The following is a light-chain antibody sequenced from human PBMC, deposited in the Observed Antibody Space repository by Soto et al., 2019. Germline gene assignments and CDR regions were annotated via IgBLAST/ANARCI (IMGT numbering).Light chain of an antibody. CDR1: SSDVGSYDF. J-gene: IGLJ1*01. V-gene: IGLV2-14*01. CDR3: SSYSGSTVRYV. Sequence: QSVLTQPASGSGSPGQSITMSCSGTSSDVGSYDFVSWYQQHPGKAPKLLIYEVSNRPSGVSARFSGSKSDNTASLTISGLQAADEADYFCSSYSGSTVRYVFGSGTKLTV. CDR2: EVS.